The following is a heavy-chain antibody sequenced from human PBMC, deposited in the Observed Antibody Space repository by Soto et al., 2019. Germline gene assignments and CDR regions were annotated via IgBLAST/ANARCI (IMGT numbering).Heavy chain of an antibody. J-gene: IGHJ4*02. Sequence: PGGSLRLSCPASGFTLSSFAMGWVRQAPGKGLEWVSDISASGSRSSYADFVRGRFTVSRDNSKNTLFLQMNRLSVDDTTVYYCAKSRLVMTSSSFDSWGQGALLTV. CDR2: ISASGSRS. V-gene: IGHV3-23*01. CDR3: AKSRLVMTSSSFDS. D-gene: IGHD2-21*02. CDR1: GFTLSSFA.